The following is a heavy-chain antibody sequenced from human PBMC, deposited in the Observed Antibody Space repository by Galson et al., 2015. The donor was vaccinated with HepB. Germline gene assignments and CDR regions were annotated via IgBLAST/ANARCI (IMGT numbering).Heavy chain of an antibody. V-gene: IGHV3-23*01. CDR1: GFTFSSYA. Sequence: SLRLSCAASGFTFSSYAMSWVRQAPGKGLEWVSAISGSGGSTYYADSVKGRFTISRDNSKNTLYLQMNSLRAEDTAVYYCAKGRWELLYFDYWGQGTLVTVSS. CDR3: AKGRWELLYFDY. D-gene: IGHD1-26*01. J-gene: IGHJ4*02. CDR2: ISGSGGST.